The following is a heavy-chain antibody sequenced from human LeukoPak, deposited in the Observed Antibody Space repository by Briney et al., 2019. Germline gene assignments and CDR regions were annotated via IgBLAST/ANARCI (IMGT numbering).Heavy chain of an antibody. V-gene: IGHV4-4*02. CDR2: IHHTGRT. CDR3: AKNGYYSSDY. J-gene: IGHJ4*02. CDR1: GGPITNDNW. Sequence: PSETLSLTCVVSGGPITNDNWWNWVRQPPGKGLEWIGEIHHTGRTNYNPSLKSRVTISVDKSKNAFSLKVTSVTAADTAVYYCAKNGYYSSDYWGQGTLVTVSS. D-gene: IGHD1-26*01.